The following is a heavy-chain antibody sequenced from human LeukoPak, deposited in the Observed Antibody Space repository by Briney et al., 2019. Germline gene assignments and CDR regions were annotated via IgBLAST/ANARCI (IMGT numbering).Heavy chain of an antibody. D-gene: IGHD3-3*01. V-gene: IGHV1-2*02. Sequence: EASVKVSCKASGYTFTGYYMHWVRQAPGQGLEWMGWINPNGGGTNYAQKFQGRVTMTRDTSISTAYMELSGLRSDDTAVYYCARDGYYDFWSGYPPFDYWGQGTLVTVSS. CDR1: GYTFTGYY. CDR3: ARDGYYDFWSGYPPFDY. J-gene: IGHJ4*02. CDR2: INPNGGGT.